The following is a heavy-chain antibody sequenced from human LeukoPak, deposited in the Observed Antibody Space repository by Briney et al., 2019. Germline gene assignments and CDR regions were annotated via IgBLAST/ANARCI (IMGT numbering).Heavy chain of an antibody. CDR1: GFTFSSYS. CDR2: ISSSGTSSSSTM. V-gene: IGHV3-48*02. Sequence: GGSLRLSCAASGFTFSSYSMNWVRQAPGKGLEWVSYISSSGTSSSSTMYYADSVKGRFTISRDNAKNSLYLQMNSLRDEDTAVYYCAREGSLDYWGQGTLVTVSS. D-gene: IGHD1-26*01. CDR3: AREGSLDY. J-gene: IGHJ4*02.